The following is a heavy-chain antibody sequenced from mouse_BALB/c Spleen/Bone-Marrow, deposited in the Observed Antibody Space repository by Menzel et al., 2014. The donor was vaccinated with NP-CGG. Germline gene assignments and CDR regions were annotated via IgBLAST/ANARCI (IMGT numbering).Heavy chain of an antibody. CDR3: ASDYYGSSLFAY. D-gene: IGHD1-1*01. Sequence: VQLKQSGAELVKPGASVKLSCTASGFNIKDTYMHWVKQRPEQGLEWIGRIDPANGNTKYDPKFQGKATITADTSSNTAYLQLSSLTSEDTAVYYGASDYYGSSLFAYWGQGTLVTVSA. CDR2: IDPANGNT. CDR1: GFNIKDTY. J-gene: IGHJ3*01. V-gene: IGHV14-3*02.